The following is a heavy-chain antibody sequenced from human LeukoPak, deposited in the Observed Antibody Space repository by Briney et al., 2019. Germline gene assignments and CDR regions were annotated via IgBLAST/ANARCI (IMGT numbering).Heavy chain of an antibody. Sequence: ASVKVSCKASGYTFTSYYMHWVRQAPGQGLEWMGIINPSGGSTSYAQKFQGRVTMTRDTSTSTVYMELSSLRSEDTAVYYSARGQLGSGYFDWLSAYYFDYWGQGTLVTVSS. CDR1: GYTFTSYY. CDR3: ARGQLGSGYFDWLSAYYFDY. J-gene: IGHJ4*02. CDR2: INPSGGST. D-gene: IGHD3-9*01. V-gene: IGHV1-46*01.